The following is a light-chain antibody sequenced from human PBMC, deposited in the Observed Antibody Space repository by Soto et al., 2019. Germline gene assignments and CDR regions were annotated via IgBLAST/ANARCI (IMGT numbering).Light chain of an antibody. Sequence: EIVLTQSPGTLSLSPGERATLSCRASQSVSSSYLAWYQQKPGQAPRLLIYGASSRATGIPDRFSGSGSGTDFTLTISRLEPEDFAVYYCQQYGSSPVYTFGQGTSWRSN. CDR1: QSVSSSY. CDR3: QQYGSSPVYT. J-gene: IGKJ2*01. CDR2: GAS. V-gene: IGKV3-20*01.